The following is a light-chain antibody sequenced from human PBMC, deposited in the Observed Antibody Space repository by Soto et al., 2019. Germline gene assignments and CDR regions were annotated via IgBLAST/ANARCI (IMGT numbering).Light chain of an antibody. CDR3: QQYYNTPLT. Sequence: DIVMTQSPDSLAVSLGERATINCKSSQSVLYSSNNKNYLAWYQQKPGQPPKLLIYWASTRQSGVPDRFSGRGSGTDFTLTISSLQAEDVAAYYCQQYYNTPLTFGGGTKVEIK. J-gene: IGKJ4*01. V-gene: IGKV4-1*01. CDR1: QSVLYSSNNKNY. CDR2: WAS.